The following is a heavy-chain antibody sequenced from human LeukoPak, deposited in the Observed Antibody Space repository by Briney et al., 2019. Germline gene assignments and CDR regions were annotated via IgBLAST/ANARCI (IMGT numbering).Heavy chain of an antibody. V-gene: IGHV4-59*01. Sequence: SETLSLTCTVSGGSINNYYWNWIRQPPGKGLEWIGYIFYSGGTSYNPSLKSRVTVSLDSSKNQFSLNMRSVTAADTAVYYCARGPTMTTDYWGQGILVIVSS. D-gene: IGHD4-17*01. CDR3: ARGPTMTTDY. J-gene: IGHJ4*02. CDR1: GGSINNYY. CDR2: IFYSGGT.